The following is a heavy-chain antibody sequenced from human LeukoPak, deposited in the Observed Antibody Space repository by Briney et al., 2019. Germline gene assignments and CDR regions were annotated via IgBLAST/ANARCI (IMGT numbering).Heavy chain of an antibody. CDR2: ISGSGGST. D-gene: IGHD1-26*01. CDR1: GFTFSSYA. CDR3: ARTRLVGATKVEDY. J-gene: IGHJ4*02. Sequence: PGGSLRLSCAASGFTFSSYAMSWVRQAPGKGLEWVSAISGSGGSTYYADSVKGRFTISRDNAKNSLYLQMNSLRDEDTAVYYCARTRLVGATKVEDYWGQGTLVTVSS. V-gene: IGHV3-23*01.